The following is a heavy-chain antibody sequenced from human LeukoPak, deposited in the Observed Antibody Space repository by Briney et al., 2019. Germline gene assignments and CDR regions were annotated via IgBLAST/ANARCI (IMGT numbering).Heavy chain of an antibody. J-gene: IGHJ5*01. Sequence: PSETLSLTXAVYGGSFSDYYWSWIRQPPGKGLEWSGEINHNGSTNYNPSPKSRVTISVDTSKNQFSLKLNSVSAADTAVYYCARLRSGSSSWYDCWGQGTLVTVSS. D-gene: IGHD6-13*01. CDR3: ARLRSGSSSWYDC. CDR1: GGSFSDYY. CDR2: INHNGST. V-gene: IGHV4-34*01.